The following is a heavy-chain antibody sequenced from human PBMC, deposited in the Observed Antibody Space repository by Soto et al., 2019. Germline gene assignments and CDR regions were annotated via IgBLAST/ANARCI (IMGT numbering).Heavy chain of an antibody. CDR1: GYTFIGYY. Sequence: ASVKVSCKASGYTFIGYYMHWVRQAPGQGLEWMGWINPNSGDTNYAENFQGRVTVTRDTSISTAYMELSSLRSDDTAVYYCTSFYGSSRGEYYYYGMDVWGQGTTVTVSS. V-gene: IGHV1-2*02. CDR2: INPNSGDT. J-gene: IGHJ6*02. D-gene: IGHD6-13*01. CDR3: TSFYGSSRGEYYYYGMDV.